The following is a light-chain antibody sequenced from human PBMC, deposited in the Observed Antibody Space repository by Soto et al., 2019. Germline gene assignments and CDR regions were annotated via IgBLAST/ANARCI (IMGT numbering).Light chain of an antibody. V-gene: IGKV2-28*01. J-gene: IGKJ2*01. CDR3: MQALQTPYT. CDR1: QRLLHSNGNIF. CDR2: LGF. Sequence: EIVMTQSPPSLTVTPGEPASISCSSSQRLLHSNGNIFLDWYLQKPGQSPQLLIYLGFNRASGVPDRVSCSGAGTDFTLKISRVEAEDAGVYYCMQALQTPYTFGQGTKLEIK.